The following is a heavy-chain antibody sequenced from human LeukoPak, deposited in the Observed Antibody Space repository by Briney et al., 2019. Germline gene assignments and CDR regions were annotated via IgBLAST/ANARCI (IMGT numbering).Heavy chain of an antibody. CDR3: AREGHYYGSGSSLYYFDY. CDR2: ISGSDGTT. CDR1: GYIFRSYA. Sequence: GGSLRLSCAASGYIFRSYAMSWVRQAPGKGLEWVSSISGSDGTTYYADSVKGRFTISRGNAKNSLYLQMNSLRAEDTAVYYCAREGHYYGSGSSLYYFDYWGQGTPVTVSS. J-gene: IGHJ4*02. D-gene: IGHD3-10*01. V-gene: IGHV3-23*01.